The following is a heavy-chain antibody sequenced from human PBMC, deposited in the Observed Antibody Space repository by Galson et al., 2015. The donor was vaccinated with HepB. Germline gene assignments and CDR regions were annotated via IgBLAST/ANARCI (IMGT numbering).Heavy chain of an antibody. CDR3: ARDFSRKGGVMATIKINWYFDL. CDR1: GFTFSSYA. V-gene: IGHV3-30-3*01. CDR2: ISYDGSNK. D-gene: IGHD5-24*01. Sequence: SLRLSCAASGFTFSSYAMHWVRQAPGKGLEWVAVISYDGSNKYYADSVKGRFTISRDNSKNTLYLQMNSLRAEDTAVYYCARDFSRKGGVMATIKINWYFDLWGRGTLVTVSS. J-gene: IGHJ2*01.